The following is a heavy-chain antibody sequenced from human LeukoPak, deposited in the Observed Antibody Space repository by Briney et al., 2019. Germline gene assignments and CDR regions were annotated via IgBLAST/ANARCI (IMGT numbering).Heavy chain of an antibody. D-gene: IGHD3-22*01. CDR2: IIPIFGTA. CDR1: GGTFSSCA. J-gene: IGHJ5*02. Sequence: GASVKVSCKASGGTFSSCAISWVRQAPGQGLEWMGGIIPIFGTANYAQKFQGRVTITADESTSTAYMELSSLRSEDTAVYYCARDYYDSSGYYHWGQGTLVTVSS. CDR3: ARDYYDSSGYYH. V-gene: IGHV1-69*01.